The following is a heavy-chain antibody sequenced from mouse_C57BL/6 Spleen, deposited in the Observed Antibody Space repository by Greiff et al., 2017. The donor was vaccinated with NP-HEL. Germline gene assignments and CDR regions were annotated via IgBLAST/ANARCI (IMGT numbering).Heavy chain of an antibody. CDR1: GFTFSDYG. J-gene: IGHJ1*03. CDR3: ASIYYGNYDHWYFDV. V-gene: IGHV5-17*01. Sequence: EVQGVESGGGLVKPGGFLKLSCAASGFTFSDYGMHWVRQAPEKGLEWVAYISSGSSTIYYADTVKGRFTISRDNAKNTLFLQMTSLRSEDTAMYYCASIYYGNYDHWYFDVWGTGTTVTVSS. D-gene: IGHD2-1*01. CDR2: ISSGSSTI.